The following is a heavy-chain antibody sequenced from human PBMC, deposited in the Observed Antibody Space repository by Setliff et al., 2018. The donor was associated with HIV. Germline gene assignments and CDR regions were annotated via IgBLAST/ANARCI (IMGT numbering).Heavy chain of an antibody. V-gene: IGHV4-61*09. CDR2: MYTSGSA. Sequence: SETLSLTCSVSGDSISNPNYYWSWIRQSPGKGLEWIGYMYTSGSANFNPSLKSRATISLDTSKNQFSLKLSSVTAADTAVYYCARWNFMTTVTFDYWGQGTLVTVSS. CDR3: ARWNFMTTVTFDY. CDR1: GDSISNPNYY. J-gene: IGHJ4*02. D-gene: IGHD4-4*01.